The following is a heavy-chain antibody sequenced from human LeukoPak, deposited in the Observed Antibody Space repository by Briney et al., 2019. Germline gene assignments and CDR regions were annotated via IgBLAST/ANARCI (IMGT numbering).Heavy chain of an antibody. CDR1: GFTFSSYE. J-gene: IGHJ6*03. D-gene: IGHD2-15*01. CDR2: ISSSGSTI. Sequence: GGSLRLSCAASGFTFSSYEMNWVRQAPGKGLEWVSYISSSGSTIYYADSVKGRFTISRDNAKNSLYLQMNSLRAEDTAVYYCAREGCSGGSCPYYYYYMDVWGKGTTVTVSS. V-gene: IGHV3-48*03. CDR3: AREGCSGGSCPYYYYYMDV.